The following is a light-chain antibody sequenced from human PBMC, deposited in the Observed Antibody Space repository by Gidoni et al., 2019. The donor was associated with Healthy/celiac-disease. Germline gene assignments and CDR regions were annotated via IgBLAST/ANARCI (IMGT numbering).Light chain of an antibody. CDR3: QQSYSTPIT. J-gene: IGKJ5*01. CDR2: AAS. V-gene: IGKV1-39*01. CDR1: QSISSY. Sequence: DIQMTPSPSSLSASVGDRVTIPCRASQSISSYLNWYQQKPVKAPKLLIYAASSLQSGVPSRFSGSGSGTDFTLTISSLQPEDFATYYCQQSYSTPITFGQGTRLEIK.